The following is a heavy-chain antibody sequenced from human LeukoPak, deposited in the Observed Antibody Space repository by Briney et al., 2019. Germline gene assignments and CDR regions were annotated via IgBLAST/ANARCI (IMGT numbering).Heavy chain of an antibody. CDR3: ARGRPVGYCSSTSCYAHLDY. Sequence: SETLSLTCAVYGGSFSGYYWSWIRQPPGKGLEWIGEINHSGSTNYNPSLKSRVTISVDTSKNQFSLKLSSVTAADTAVYYCARGRPVGYCSSTSCYAHLDYWGQGTLVTVSS. CDR1: GGSFSGYY. J-gene: IGHJ4*02. D-gene: IGHD2-2*01. V-gene: IGHV4-34*01. CDR2: INHSGST.